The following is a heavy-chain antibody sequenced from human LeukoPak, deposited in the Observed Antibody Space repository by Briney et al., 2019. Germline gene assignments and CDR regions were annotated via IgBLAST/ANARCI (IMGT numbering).Heavy chain of an antibody. CDR3: ARGAHLPDYYDSSGYPEAKEGNFQH. J-gene: IGHJ1*01. V-gene: IGHV4-31*03. Sequence: SETLSLTCTVSGGPISSGDYYWSWIRQHPGKGLEWIGYIYYSGSTYYNPSLKSRVTISVDTSKNQFSLKLSSVTAADTAVYYCARGAHLPDYYDSSGYPEAKEGNFQHWGQGTLVTVSS. D-gene: IGHD3-22*01. CDR2: IYYSGST. CDR1: GGPISSGDYY.